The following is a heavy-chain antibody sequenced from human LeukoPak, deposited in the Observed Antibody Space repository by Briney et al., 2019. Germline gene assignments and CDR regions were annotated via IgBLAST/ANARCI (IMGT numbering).Heavy chain of an antibody. Sequence: GGSLRLSCAASGFTFSSYSMNWVRLAPGKGLEWVSYISSSSNIYYADSVKGRFTISRDNAKNSLYLQMNSLRAEDTAVYYCARDSNWVFDYWGQGTLVTVSS. CDR2: ISSSSNI. J-gene: IGHJ4*02. CDR3: ARDSNWVFDY. D-gene: IGHD1-1*01. V-gene: IGHV3-48*01. CDR1: GFTFSSYS.